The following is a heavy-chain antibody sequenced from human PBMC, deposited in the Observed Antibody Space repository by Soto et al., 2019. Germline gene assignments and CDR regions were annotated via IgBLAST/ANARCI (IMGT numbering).Heavy chain of an antibody. J-gene: IGHJ6*02. CDR3: AREIWFGESTTYGMDV. V-gene: IGHV4-4*02. D-gene: IGHD3-10*01. CDR2: IYHSGST. Sequence: QVQLQESGPGLVKPSGTLSLTCAVSGGSISSSNWWSWVRQPPGKGLEWIGKIYHSGSTNYNPSLQSRVTISVDKSKNQFSLKLSSVTAADTAVYYCAREIWFGESTTYGMDVWGQGTTVTVSS. CDR1: GGSISSSNW.